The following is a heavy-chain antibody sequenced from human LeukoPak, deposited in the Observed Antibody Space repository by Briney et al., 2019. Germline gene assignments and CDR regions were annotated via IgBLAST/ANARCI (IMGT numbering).Heavy chain of an antibody. J-gene: IGHJ4*02. CDR1: GYTFTRYG. CDR2: ISAYNGNT. CDR3: ARAGGTIAVAGNFDY. D-gene: IGHD6-19*01. V-gene: IGHV1-18*01. Sequence: ASVKVSCKASGYTFTRYGISWVRQAPGQGLEWMGWISAYNGNTNYAQKLQGRVTMTTDTSTSTAYMELRSLRSDDTAVYYCARAGGTIAVAGNFDYWGQGTLVTVSS.